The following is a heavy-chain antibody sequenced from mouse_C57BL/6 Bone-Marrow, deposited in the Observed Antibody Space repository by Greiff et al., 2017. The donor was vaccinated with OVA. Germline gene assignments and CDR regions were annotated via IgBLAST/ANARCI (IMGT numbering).Heavy chain of an antibody. Sequence: EVQLVESGGGLVKPGGSLKLSCAASGFTFSSYAMSWVRQTPEKRLEWVATISDGGGYTYYPDNVKGRFTISRDNAKNNLYLQMSHLKSEDTAMYYCARASAQALDYWGQGTTLTVSS. D-gene: IGHD3-2*02. CDR2: ISDGGGYT. V-gene: IGHV5-4*01. CDR1: GFTFSSYA. CDR3: ARASAQALDY. J-gene: IGHJ2*01.